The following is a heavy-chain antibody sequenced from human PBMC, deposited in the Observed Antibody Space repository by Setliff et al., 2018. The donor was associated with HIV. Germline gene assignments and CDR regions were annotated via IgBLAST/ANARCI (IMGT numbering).Heavy chain of an antibody. CDR2: INWNGGSI. V-gene: IGHV3-20*04. CDR1: GFTFDDYG. CDR3: ARDVGGSYPDY. D-gene: IGHD1-26*01. Sequence: VGSLRLSCEASGFTFDDYGMSWVRQVPGKGLEWVSGINWNGGSIGYADSVKGRFTISRDNAKNALYLQMNSLRAEDTALYYRARDVGGSYPDYWGQGTLVTVSS. J-gene: IGHJ4*02.